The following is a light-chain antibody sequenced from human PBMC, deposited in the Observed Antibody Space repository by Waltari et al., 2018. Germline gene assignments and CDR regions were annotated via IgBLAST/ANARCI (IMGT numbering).Light chain of an antibody. CDR3: QQRSNWPPLT. Sequence: EIVLTQYPATLSLSPGETATLSCRARQSVSSYLAWYQQKPGQTPRLLIYDASNRATGIPARFSGSGSGTDFTLTISSLEPEDFAVYYCQQRSNWPPLTFGGGTKVEIK. V-gene: IGKV3-11*01. CDR2: DAS. CDR1: QSVSSY. J-gene: IGKJ4*01.